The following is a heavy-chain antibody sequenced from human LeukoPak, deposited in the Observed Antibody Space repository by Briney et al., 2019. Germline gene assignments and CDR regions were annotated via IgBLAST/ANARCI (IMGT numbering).Heavy chain of an antibody. CDR3: ARGAAVKGINWFDP. CDR2: INHSGST. V-gene: IGHV4-34*01. J-gene: IGHJ5*02. Sequence: SETLSLTCAVYGGSFSGYYWSWIRQPPGKGLEWIGEINHSGSTNYNPSLKSQVTISVDTSKNQFSLKLSSVTAADTAVYYCARGAAVKGINWFDPWGQGTLVTVSS. D-gene: IGHD2/OR15-2a*01. CDR1: GGSFSGYY.